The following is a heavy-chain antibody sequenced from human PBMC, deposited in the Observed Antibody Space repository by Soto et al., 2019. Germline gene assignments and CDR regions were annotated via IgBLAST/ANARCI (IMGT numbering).Heavy chain of an antibody. CDR1: GYSLTSYW. CDR2: IYPGDSDT. D-gene: IGHD3-9*01. Sequence: PGESLKISCKGSGYSLTSYWIGWVRQMPGKGLEWMGIIYPGDSDTRYSPSFEGQATISADKSLTTAYLQWSRLKASDTATYYCARLTRTLRAEGYFDPPNYWGQGTLVTVSS. V-gene: IGHV5-51*01. CDR3: ARLTRTLRAEGYFDPPNY. J-gene: IGHJ4*02.